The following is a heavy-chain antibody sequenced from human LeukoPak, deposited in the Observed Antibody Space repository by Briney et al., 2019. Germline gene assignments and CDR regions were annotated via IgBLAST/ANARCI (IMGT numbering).Heavy chain of an antibody. D-gene: IGHD3-9*01. CDR1: GFTFRSYW. J-gene: IGHJ4*02. CDR3: ARAGTDWSIDY. Sequence: GGSLRLSCAASGFTFRSYWLHWVRQAPGKGLVWVSLINTDGSSTTYADSVKGRFTISRDNAKNTPYLHMNSLRAEDTAVYYCARAGTDWSIDYWGQGTLVTVSS. CDR2: INTDGSST. V-gene: IGHV3-74*01.